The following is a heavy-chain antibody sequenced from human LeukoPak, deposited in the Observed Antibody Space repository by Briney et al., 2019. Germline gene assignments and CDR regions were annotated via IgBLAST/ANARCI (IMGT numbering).Heavy chain of an antibody. CDR1: GGSISSYY. J-gene: IGHJ4*02. D-gene: IGHD1-26*01. CDR3: ATRNAGATHFDY. Sequence: SETLSLTCTVSGGSISSYYWSWIRQPPGKGLEWIGYIYYSGSTNYNPSLKSRVTISVDTSKNQFSLKLSSVTAADTAVYYCATRNAGATHFDYWGQGTLVTVSS. CDR2: IYYSGST. V-gene: IGHV4-59*01.